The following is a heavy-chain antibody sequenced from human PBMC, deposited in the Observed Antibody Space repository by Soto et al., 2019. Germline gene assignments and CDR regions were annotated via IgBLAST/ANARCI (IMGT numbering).Heavy chain of an antibody. V-gene: IGHV3-30*18. CDR1: GFTFSSYG. Sequence: QVQLVESGGGVVQPGRSLRLSCAASGFTFSSYGMNWVRQAPGKGLEWVAVISYDGSNKYYADSVKGRFTISRDSSKNMLYLQMNSLRAEDTAVYYCAKEDSSSWHCYYGMDVWGQGTTVTVSS. J-gene: IGHJ6*02. CDR3: AKEDSSSWHCYYGMDV. D-gene: IGHD6-13*01. CDR2: ISYDGSNK.